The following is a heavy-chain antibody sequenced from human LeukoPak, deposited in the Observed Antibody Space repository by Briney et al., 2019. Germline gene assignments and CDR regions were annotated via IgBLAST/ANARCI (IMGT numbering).Heavy chain of an antibody. CDR3: ARGRVDTAMVYYYYYYMDV. Sequence: GASVKVSCKASGYTFTGYYMHWVRQAPGQGLEWMGWINPNSGGTNYAQKFQGRVTMTRDTSISTAYIELSRLRSDDTAVYYCARGRVDTAMVYYYYYYMDVWGKGTTVTVSS. J-gene: IGHJ6*03. CDR1: GYTFTGYY. V-gene: IGHV1-2*02. CDR2: INPNSGGT. D-gene: IGHD5-18*01.